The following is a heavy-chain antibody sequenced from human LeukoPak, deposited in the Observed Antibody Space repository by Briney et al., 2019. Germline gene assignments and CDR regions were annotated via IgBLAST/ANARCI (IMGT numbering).Heavy chain of an antibody. V-gene: IGHV3-30*04. J-gene: IGHJ4*02. CDR1: RFPFSNYA. Sequence: GGSLRLSCAASRFPFSNYAMHWVRQAPGKGLEWVAFISYVGTDTNYADSVKGRFTISRDDSKNTVYLLMSSLRVEDTAVYYCARDEGTDFDYWGQGTLVTASS. CDR2: ISYVGTDT. CDR3: ARDEGTDFDY.